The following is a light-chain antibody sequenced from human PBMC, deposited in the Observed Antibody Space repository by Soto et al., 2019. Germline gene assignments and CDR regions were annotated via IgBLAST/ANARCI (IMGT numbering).Light chain of an antibody. Sequence: NVLTQSPDTFSWSPVEISALSFISSQSVRRNSLAWYQQKRGQAPRVPVYDASTRATGIPDRFGGSGSGTDFSLSISRLEPEDFAVYYCQQYGDSSITFGQGTRLEIK. J-gene: IGKJ5*01. CDR3: QQYGDSSIT. CDR2: DAS. V-gene: IGKV3-20*01. CDR1: QSVRRNS.